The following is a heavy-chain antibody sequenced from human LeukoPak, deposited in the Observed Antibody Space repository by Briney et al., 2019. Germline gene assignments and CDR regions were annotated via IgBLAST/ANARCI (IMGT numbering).Heavy chain of an antibody. V-gene: IGHV4-34*01. CDR1: GGSFSGYY. D-gene: IGHD4-17*01. J-gene: IGHJ4*02. CDR3: ARGTTTQYYFDY. Sequence: SETLSLTCAVCGGSFSGYYWSWIRQPPGKGLEWIGEINHSGSTNYNPSLKSRVTISVDTSKNQFSLKLSSVTAADTAVYYCARGTTTQYYFDYWGQGTLVTVSS. CDR2: INHSGST.